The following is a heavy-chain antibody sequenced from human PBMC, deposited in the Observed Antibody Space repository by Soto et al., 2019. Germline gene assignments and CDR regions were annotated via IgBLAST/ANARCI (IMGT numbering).Heavy chain of an antibody. J-gene: IGHJ1*01. CDR1: GFTFSGYA. CDR3: ANGVHYDILTGIEYFHH. D-gene: IGHD3-9*01. Sequence: EVQLLGSGGGLVQPGGSLRLSCAASGFTFSGYAMSWVRQAPGKGLEWVSGISGSAASTNYADSVKGRFTISRDNSKSTLYRQMNSVRAEDTAVYYCANGVHYDILTGIEYFHHWAQGTPVTVSS. V-gene: IGHV3-23*01. CDR2: ISGSAAST.